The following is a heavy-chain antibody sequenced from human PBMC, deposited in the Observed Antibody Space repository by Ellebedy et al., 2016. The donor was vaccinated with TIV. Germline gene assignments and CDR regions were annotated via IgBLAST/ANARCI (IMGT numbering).Heavy chain of an antibody. CDR1: GFTFSTYW. D-gene: IGHD2-21*02. V-gene: IGHV3-74*01. CDR3: AKDELVTLTRGFFDY. Sequence: GESLKISCAASGFTFSTYWMHWVRQTPGQGLVWVARINNNGRTINYADSVKGRFTISRDNSKNTLYLQMNSLRAEDTAIYYCAKDELVTLTRGFFDYWGQGTLVTVSS. J-gene: IGHJ4*02. CDR2: INNNGRTI.